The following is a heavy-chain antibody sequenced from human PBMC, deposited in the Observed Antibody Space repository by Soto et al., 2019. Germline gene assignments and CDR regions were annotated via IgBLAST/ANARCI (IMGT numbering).Heavy chain of an antibody. CDR3: ARGLISGSHYSGGWYYFDS. V-gene: IGHV4-34*01. CDR2: INHSGSA. CDR1: GGSFSDYI. J-gene: IGHJ4*02. D-gene: IGHD1-26*01. Sequence: SETLSLTCDVYGGSFSDYIWTWIRQTPGKGLQWIGQINHSGSANYNPSLKSRVTISVHTSSSQFSLELSSVTAADTAVYYCARGLISGSHYSGGWYYFDSWGQGTQVTVST.